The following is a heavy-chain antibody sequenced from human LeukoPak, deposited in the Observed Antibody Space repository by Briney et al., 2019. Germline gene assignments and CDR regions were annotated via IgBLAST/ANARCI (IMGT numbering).Heavy chain of an antibody. CDR1: GDSVRSYY. Sequence: PSETLSLTCTVSGDSVRSYYWSWIRQPPGQGLEWLGHINDRGSTNYNPSLQGRVTISIDTSKNQFTLKVNSVTAADTAVYYCVRDSRYGSGWFEDGLDFWGQGTTVTVSS. CDR2: INDRGST. V-gene: IGHV4-59*02. D-gene: IGHD6-13*01. J-gene: IGHJ6*02. CDR3: VRDSRYGSGWFEDGLDF.